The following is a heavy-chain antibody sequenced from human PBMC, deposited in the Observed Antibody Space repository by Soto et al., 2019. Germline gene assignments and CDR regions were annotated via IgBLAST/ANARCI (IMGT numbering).Heavy chain of an antibody. CDR3: GRQPGHCGSTTCFGYYSVDV. J-gene: IGHJ6*02. CDR2: IYYSGST. CDR1: GGSISSSSYS. D-gene: IGHD2-2*01. Sequence: QLQLQESGPRLVKPSETLSLTCSVSGGSISSSSYSWGWIRQPPGKGLEWIGTIYYSGSTHYNPSLEGRVAISGDTPNNQLSLRLSSVTAADTAVYYCGRQPGHCGSTTCFGYYSVDVWGQGTTVTVS. V-gene: IGHV4-39*01.